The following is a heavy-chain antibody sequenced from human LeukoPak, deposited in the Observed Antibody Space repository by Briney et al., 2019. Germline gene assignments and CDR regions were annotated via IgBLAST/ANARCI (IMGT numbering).Heavy chain of an antibody. J-gene: IGHJ4*02. Sequence: SETLSLTCAVYGGSFSDYSWSWIRQPPGKGLEWIGEINHSGGTNHNPSLMSRVIMSVDTSKNQFSLKLSSVTAADTAVYYCARERGGNYFDYWGQGTLVAVSS. V-gene: IGHV4-34*01. CDR1: GGSFSDYS. CDR2: INHSGGT. CDR3: ARERGGNYFDY.